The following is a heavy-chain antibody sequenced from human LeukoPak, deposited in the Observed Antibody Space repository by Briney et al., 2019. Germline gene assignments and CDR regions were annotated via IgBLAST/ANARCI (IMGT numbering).Heavy chain of an antibody. Sequence: KPGGSLRLSCAASGFTFSDYYMSWIRQAPGKGLEWVSYISSSGSTIYYADSVKGRFTISRDNSKNTLYLQMNSLRAEDTAVYYCAKRIQSAMATGYWGQGTLVTVSS. D-gene: IGHD5-18*01. J-gene: IGHJ4*02. CDR1: GFTFSDYY. CDR3: AKRIQSAMATGY. V-gene: IGHV3-11*01. CDR2: ISSSGSTI.